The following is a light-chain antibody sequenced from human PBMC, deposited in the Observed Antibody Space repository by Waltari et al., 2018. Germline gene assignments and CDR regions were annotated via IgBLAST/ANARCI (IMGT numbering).Light chain of an antibody. Sequence: CQQRPDQSPVLVIVEGGKGPSGFPDRFSGSNSGNTATLTISGTQAMDEADYYCQAWDSSTAVFGGGTKLTVL. V-gene: IGLV3-1*01. CDR3: QAWDSSTAV. J-gene: IGLJ2*01. CDR2: EGG.